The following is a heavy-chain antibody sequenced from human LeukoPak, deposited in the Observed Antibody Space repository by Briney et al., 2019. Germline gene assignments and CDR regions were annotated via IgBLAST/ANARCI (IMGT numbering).Heavy chain of an antibody. D-gene: IGHD6-13*01. V-gene: IGHV3-48*02. J-gene: IGHJ4*02. CDR3: ARDPLVLAHYFDY. CDR1: GFTFSSYS. Sequence: GGSLRLSCAASGFTFSSYSMNWVRQAPGKGLEWVSYISSSSTDMYYADSVKGRFTISRDNAKNSLYLQMNSLRDEDTAVYYCARDPLVLAHYFDYWGQGTLVTVSS. CDR2: ISSSSTDM.